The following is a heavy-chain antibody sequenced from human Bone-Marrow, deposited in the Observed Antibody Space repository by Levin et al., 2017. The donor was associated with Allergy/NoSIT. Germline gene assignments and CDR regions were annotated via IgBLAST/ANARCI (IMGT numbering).Heavy chain of an antibody. D-gene: IGHD5-18*01. V-gene: IGHV4-30-4*01. Sequence: SETLSLTCTVSNGSISHEDYYWSWIRQSPGTGLEWLGYIYYTGSSYNNPSLKSRLTISIDISKNQFSLKLTSVTAADTAVYYCASQETATFDLDNWGQGTPVTVSS. J-gene: IGHJ4*02. CDR3: ASQETATFDLDN. CDR2: IYYTGSS. CDR1: NGSISHEDYY.